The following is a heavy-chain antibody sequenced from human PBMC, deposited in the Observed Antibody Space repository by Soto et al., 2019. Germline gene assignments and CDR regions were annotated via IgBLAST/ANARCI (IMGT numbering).Heavy chain of an antibody. CDR1: GYTFSSYG. Sequence: QVQLVQSGAEVKKPGASVKVSCKASGYTFSSYGISWVRQAPGQGLEWMGRISAYNGNTNYAQKLQGRVTMTTDTSTSTAYMQLRSLRSDDTAVYYCARDRGYNWNYGWFDPWGQGTLVTVSS. CDR3: ARDRGYNWNYGWFDP. V-gene: IGHV1-18*01. J-gene: IGHJ5*02. CDR2: ISAYNGNT. D-gene: IGHD1-7*01.